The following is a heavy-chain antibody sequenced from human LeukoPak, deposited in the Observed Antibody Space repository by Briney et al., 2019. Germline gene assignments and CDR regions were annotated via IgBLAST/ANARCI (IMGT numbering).Heavy chain of an antibody. J-gene: IGHJ5*02. CDR2: IWYDGSNK. V-gene: IGHV3-33*06. Sequence: GRSLRLSCAASGFTFSSYGMHWVRQAPGKGLEWVAVIWYDGSNKYYADSVKGRFTISRENSKNRLYLQMNSLRAEDTVVYYCAKDLVEMATITKGWFDPWGQGTLVTVSS. CDR3: AKDLVEMATITKGWFDP. CDR1: GFTFSSYG. D-gene: IGHD5-24*01.